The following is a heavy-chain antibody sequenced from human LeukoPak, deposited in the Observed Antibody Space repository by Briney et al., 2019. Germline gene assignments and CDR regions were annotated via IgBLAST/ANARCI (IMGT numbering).Heavy chain of an antibody. CDR2: INPDGSTK. CDR3: ARGDSSTGWWFDP. D-gene: IGHD6-13*01. CDR1: GFTFSYNW. J-gene: IGHJ5*02. V-gene: IGHV3-7*01. Sequence: GGSLRLSSAASGFTFSYNWMSWVRQAAGKGLEWVANINPDGSTKLYVGSGRGRFTISRDNAKNSLYLDMNSLRVDDTAVYYCARGDSSTGWWFDPWGQGARVTASS.